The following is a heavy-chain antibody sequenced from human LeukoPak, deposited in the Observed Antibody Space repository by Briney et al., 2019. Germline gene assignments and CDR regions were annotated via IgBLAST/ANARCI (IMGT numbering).Heavy chain of an antibody. J-gene: IGHJ4*02. D-gene: IGHD5-24*01. CDR1: GFTFSSCS. Sequence: PGGSLRLSCAASGFTFSSCSMNWVRQAPGKGLEWVSSISSSSSYIYYADSVKGRFTISRDNAKNSLYLQMNSLRAEDTAVYYCARGGLQFNDYWGQGTLVTVSS. CDR2: ISSSSSYI. CDR3: ARGGLQFNDY. V-gene: IGHV3-21*01.